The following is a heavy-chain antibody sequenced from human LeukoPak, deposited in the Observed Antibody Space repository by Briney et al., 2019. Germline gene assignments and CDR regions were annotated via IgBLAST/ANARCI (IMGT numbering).Heavy chain of an antibody. V-gene: IGHV4-59*01. CDR2: VYYSGST. CDR1: GGSISSYY. CDR3: ARLAYCGGDCYHAPFDY. D-gene: IGHD2-21*02. J-gene: IGHJ4*02. Sequence: SETLSLTCTVSGGSISSYYWSWIRQPPGKGLEWIGYVYYSGSTNYNPSLKSRVTISVDTSKNQFSLKLSSVTAADTAVYYCARLAYCGGDCYHAPFDYWGQGTLVTVSS.